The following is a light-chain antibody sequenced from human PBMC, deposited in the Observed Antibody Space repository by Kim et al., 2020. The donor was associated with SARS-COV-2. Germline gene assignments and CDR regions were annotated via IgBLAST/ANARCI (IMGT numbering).Light chain of an antibody. V-gene: IGKV1-39*01. CDR3: QESYTNAPST. J-gene: IGKJ2*01. CDR1: QNIMWY. CDR2: AAS. Sequence: DIQMTQSPSSLSASVGDRVTITCRASQNIMWYLNWYQQKPGKAPKLLVYAASTLQSGVPSRFSGSGSGTEFTLTISSLQPEDFAIYYCQESYTNAPSTFCPGTKLEI.